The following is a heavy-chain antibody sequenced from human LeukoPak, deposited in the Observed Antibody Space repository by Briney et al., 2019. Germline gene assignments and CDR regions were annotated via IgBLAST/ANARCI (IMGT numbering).Heavy chain of an antibody. D-gene: IGHD3-10*01. CDR3: SSGVDGMDV. Sequence: QPGGSLRLSCAAFGFTLSGSAMHWVRQASGKGLEWVGRIRSQANNYATAYDASVKGRFTISRDDSKNTAYLQMNSLKTEDTAVYYCSSGVDGMDVWGQGTTVTVSS. CDR1: GFTLSGSA. J-gene: IGHJ6*02. V-gene: IGHV3-73*01. CDR2: IRSQANNYAT.